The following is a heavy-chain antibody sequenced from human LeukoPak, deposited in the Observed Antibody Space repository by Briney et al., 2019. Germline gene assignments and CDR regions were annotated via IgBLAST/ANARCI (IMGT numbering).Heavy chain of an antibody. D-gene: IGHD6-6*01. J-gene: IGHJ6*03. CDR3: ARDGYSSSLGDYYYYMDV. CDR2: IYHSGTT. V-gene: IGHV4-59*11. Sequence: PSETLSLTCTVSGASSSDHYWNWIRQPPGKGLEWIGYIYHSGTTTYNPSLKSRVTISVDTSKNQFSLKLSSVTAADTAVYYCARDGYSSSLGDYYYYMDVWGKGTTVTVSS. CDR1: GASSSDHY.